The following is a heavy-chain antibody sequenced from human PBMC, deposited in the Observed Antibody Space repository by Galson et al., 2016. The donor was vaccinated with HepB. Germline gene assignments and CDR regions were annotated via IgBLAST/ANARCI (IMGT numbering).Heavy chain of an antibody. CDR2: IIPIFGYP. V-gene: IGHV1-69*13. D-gene: IGHD3-10*01. CDR3: ARATLNYGSAGWFDA. J-gene: IGHJ5*02. CDR1: GGTFTSYG. Sequence: SVKVSCKASGGTFTSYGFSWVRQAPGQGLEWMGGIIPIFGYPHYAQNFQDRVTITADESTSTAYMELSSLRSEDTAVHYCARATLNYGSAGWFDAWGQGTLVTVSS.